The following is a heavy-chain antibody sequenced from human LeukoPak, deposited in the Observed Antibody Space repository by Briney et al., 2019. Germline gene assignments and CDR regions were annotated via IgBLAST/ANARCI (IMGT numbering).Heavy chain of an antibody. V-gene: IGHV4-61*05. CDR2: IYYSGST. Sequence: PSETLSLTCTVSGGSISSSSYYWSWIRQPPGKGLEWIGYIYYSGSTNYNPSLKSRVTISVDTSKNQFSLKLTSVTAADTAVYYCGRRSRSTWNYRRGDYWGQGTLVTVSS. CDR3: GRRSRSTWNYRRGDY. D-gene: IGHD1-7*01. J-gene: IGHJ4*02. CDR1: GGSISSSSYY.